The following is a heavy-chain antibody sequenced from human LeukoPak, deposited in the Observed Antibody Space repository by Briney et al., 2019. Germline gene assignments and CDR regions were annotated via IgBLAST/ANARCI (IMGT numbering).Heavy chain of an antibody. D-gene: IGHD6-19*01. CDR2: IIPIFGTA. CDR1: GGTFSSYA. CDR3: ARVPNSSGWHKHLYYFDY. J-gene: IGHJ4*02. V-gene: IGHV1-69*13. Sequence: ASVKVSCKASGGTFSSYAISWVRQAPGQGLEWMGGIIPIFGTANYAQKFQGRVTITADESTGTAYMELSSLRSEDTAVYYCARVPNSSGWHKHLYYFDYWGQGTLVTVSS.